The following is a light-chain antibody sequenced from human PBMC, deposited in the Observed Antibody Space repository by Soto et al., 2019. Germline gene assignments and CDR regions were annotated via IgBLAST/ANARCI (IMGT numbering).Light chain of an antibody. CDR2: DAS. J-gene: IGKJ5*01. CDR3: QQRSNWPSLT. CDR1: QSVSSY. V-gene: IGKV3-11*01. Sequence: EIVLTQSPATLSLSPGERATLSCRASQSVSSYLAWYQQKPGQAPRLLIYDASNRATGIPARFSGSGSGTAFTLTISSLEPEDFAVYYCQQRSNWPSLTFGQGTRLEIK.